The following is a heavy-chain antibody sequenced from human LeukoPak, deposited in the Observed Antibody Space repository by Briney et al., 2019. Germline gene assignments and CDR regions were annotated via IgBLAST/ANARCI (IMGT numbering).Heavy chain of an antibody. CDR3: ARGGQGDGYSADEAFDF. CDR1: GDSVSSNSTA. V-gene: IGHV6-1*01. CDR2: TYYRSKWYN. J-gene: IGHJ3*01. Sequence: SQTLSLTCAISGDSVSSNSTACNWIRQSPSRGLEWLGRTYYRSKWYNDYAVSVKSRITINPDTSENQFSLQLNSVTPEDTAVYYCARGGQGDGYSADEAFDFWGQGTMVTVSS. D-gene: IGHD5-24*01.